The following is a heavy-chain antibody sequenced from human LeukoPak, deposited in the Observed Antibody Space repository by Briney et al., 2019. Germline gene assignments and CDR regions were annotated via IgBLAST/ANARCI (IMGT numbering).Heavy chain of an antibody. V-gene: IGHV3-21*01. CDR2: ISSSGGYI. Sequence: GGPLRLSCAASGFTFSTYCMNWVRQAPGKGLEWVSSISSSGGYIYYADSVEGRFTISRDNAKHSLYLQMNSLRADDTAVYYCARCSGGSCYRSDDYWGQGTLVTVSS. J-gene: IGHJ4*02. D-gene: IGHD2-15*01. CDR1: GFTFSTYC. CDR3: ARCSGGSCYRSDDY.